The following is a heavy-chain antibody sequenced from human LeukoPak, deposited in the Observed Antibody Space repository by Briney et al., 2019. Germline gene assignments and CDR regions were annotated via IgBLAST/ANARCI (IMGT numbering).Heavy chain of an antibody. D-gene: IGHD3-10*01. Sequence: PSETLSLTCTVSGGSISSSSYYWGWIRQPPGKGLEWLGYIYYSGITTYNPSLKSRVTISLDTSKNRFSLKLTFVTAADTAVYYCARQGDYFGSRSYHAAFDSWGQGTLVSVSS. V-gene: IGHV4-61*05. CDR3: ARQGDYFGSRSYHAAFDS. J-gene: IGHJ4*02. CDR1: GGSISSSSYY. CDR2: IYYSGIT.